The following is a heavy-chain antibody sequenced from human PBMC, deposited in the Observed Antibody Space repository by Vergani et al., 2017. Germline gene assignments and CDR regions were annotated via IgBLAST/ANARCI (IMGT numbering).Heavy chain of an antibody. CDR3: ARVLRYFDWLLEGHFDL. CDR1: GGSISSGSYY. V-gene: IGHV4-61*02. Sequence: QVQLQESGPGLVKPSQTLYLTCTVSGGSISSGSYYWSWIRQPAGKGLEWIGRIYTSGSTNYNPSLKSRVTISVDTSKNQFSLKLSSVTAADTAVYYCARVLRYFDWLLEGHFDLWGRGTLVTVSS. D-gene: IGHD3-9*01. J-gene: IGHJ2*01. CDR2: IYTSGST.